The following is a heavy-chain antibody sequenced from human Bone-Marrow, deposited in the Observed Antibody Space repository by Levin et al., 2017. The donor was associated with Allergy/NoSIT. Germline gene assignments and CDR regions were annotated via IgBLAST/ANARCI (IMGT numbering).Heavy chain of an antibody. CDR2: VNPNSGNT. D-gene: IGHD2-15*01. Sequence: VASVKVSCKASGYTFTSYDVNWVRQAPGQGFEWMGWVNPNSGNTGYAQKFQGRVTMTRDTAISTVYMELSSLTSDDTAVYFCARGHQYCTGGSCYSGGFDPWGQGTLVTVSS. J-gene: IGHJ5*02. CDR3: ARGHQYCTGGSCYSGGFDP. V-gene: IGHV1-8*01. CDR1: GYTFTSYD.